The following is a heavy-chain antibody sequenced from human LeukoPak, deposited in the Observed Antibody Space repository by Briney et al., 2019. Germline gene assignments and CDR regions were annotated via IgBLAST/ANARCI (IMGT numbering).Heavy chain of an antibody. CDR1: RVSLSSGGYS. CDR2: IYYSGST. CDR3: ARVLYANILYYYYYMDV. Sequence: SETLSLTCAVSRVSLSSGGYSWSCIRQPPGKGMEWIGYIYYSGSTYYNPSLKSRVTISVDTSKNQFSLKLSSVTAADTAVYYCARVLYANILYYYYYMDVWGKGTTVTVSS. D-gene: IGHD2-2*02. J-gene: IGHJ6*03. V-gene: IGHV4-30-4*07.